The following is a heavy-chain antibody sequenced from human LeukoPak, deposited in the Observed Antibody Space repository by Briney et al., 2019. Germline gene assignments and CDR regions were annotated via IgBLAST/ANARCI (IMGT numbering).Heavy chain of an antibody. Sequence: ASVKVSCKASGYTFTGYAIHWVRQAPGQGLEWMGWINPEKRDTGYAHKFQGRVTMTSDTSISTAYMELSSLRSEDTAVYYCAKKVRGPSHPLDFWGQGTLVTVSS. V-gene: IGHV1-2*02. J-gene: IGHJ4*02. CDR3: AKKVRGPSHPLDF. CDR2: INPEKRDT. D-gene: IGHD5-12*01. CDR1: GYTFTGYA.